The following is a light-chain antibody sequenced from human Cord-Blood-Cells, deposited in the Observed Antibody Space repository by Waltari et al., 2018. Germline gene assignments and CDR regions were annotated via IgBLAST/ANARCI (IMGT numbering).Light chain of an antibody. Sequence: DIQMTQSPSTLSASVGDRVTITCRASQSISSWLAWYQQKPGKAPKLLIYDASSLGSGVPSRFSGSGSGTEFTLTISSLQPDDFATYYCQQYNSYSTFXXGTRLEIK. CDR3: QQYNSYST. J-gene: IGKJ5*01. CDR1: QSISSW. CDR2: DAS. V-gene: IGKV1-5*01.